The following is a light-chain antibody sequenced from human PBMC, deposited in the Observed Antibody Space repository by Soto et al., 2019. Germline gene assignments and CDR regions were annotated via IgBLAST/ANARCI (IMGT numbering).Light chain of an antibody. V-gene: IGLV1-44*01. CDR1: SSNIGGNS. J-gene: IGLJ2*01. CDR3: AAWDDNLHGPV. Sequence: QSVLTQPPSASGTPGQRVTISCSGSSSNIGGNSVNWYQHLPGTAPKILMYSDDERPSGVPDRFSGSKSGTSASLAISGLQSEDEADYYCAAWDDNLHGPVFGGGTKLTVL. CDR2: SDD.